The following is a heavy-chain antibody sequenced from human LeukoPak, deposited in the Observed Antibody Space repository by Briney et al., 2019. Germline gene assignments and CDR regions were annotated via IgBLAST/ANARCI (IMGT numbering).Heavy chain of an antibody. J-gene: IGHJ4*02. CDR3: AITSIAAREADY. CDR2: ISNNGGST. V-gene: IGHV3-64*01. Sequence: GSLRLSCAASGFTFSRYSMHWVRQAPGKGLEYVSAISNNGGSTYYAKSVKGRFTISRDNSKNTLYLQMGSLRAEDMAVYYCAITSIAAREADYWGQGTLVIVCS. CDR1: GFTFSRYS. D-gene: IGHD6-6*01.